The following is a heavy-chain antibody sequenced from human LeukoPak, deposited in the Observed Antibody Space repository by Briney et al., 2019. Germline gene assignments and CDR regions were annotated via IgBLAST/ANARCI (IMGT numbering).Heavy chain of an antibody. V-gene: IGHV4-39*01. CDR2: IYYSGGT. D-gene: IGHD3-22*01. J-gene: IGHJ6*02. CDR3: ATRSYYDTSGVNGMDV. Sequence: SETVSFICSVPGVSIIRRSYYCGWIRQPPGKKLEWIGSIYYSGGTYYNPPLKSRVTISVDTSKNQFSLKLNSVTAADTAVDYWATRSYYDTSGVNGMDVWGQGTTVTVSS. CDR1: GVSIIRRSYY.